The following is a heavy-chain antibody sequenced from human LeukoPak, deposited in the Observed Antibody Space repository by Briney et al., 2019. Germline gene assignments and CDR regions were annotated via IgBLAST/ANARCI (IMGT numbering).Heavy chain of an antibody. Sequence: SETLSLTCTVSGGSISGSSYYWGWIRQPPGKGLEWIGSIYYSGSTYYNPSLKSRVTISVDTSKNQFSLKLSSVTAADTAVYYCARHGTAPYYYHYYMDVWGKGTTVTVSS. D-gene: IGHD1-14*01. CDR3: ARHGTAPYYYHYYMDV. CDR1: GGSISGSSYY. J-gene: IGHJ6*03. V-gene: IGHV4-39*01. CDR2: IYYSGST.